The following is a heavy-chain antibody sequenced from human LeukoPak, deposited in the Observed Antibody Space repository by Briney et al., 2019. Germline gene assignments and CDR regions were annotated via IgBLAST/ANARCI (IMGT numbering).Heavy chain of an antibody. CDR1: GFTFSSYA. Sequence: GGSLRLSCAASGFTFSSYAMSWVRQAPGKGLEWVSVISGRGGSTYYADSVKGRFTISRDNSKNTLYLQMNSLRAEDTAVYYCAKTMVRGVTTRADYWGQGTLVTVSS. J-gene: IGHJ4*02. CDR2: ISGRGGST. CDR3: AKTMVRGVTTRADY. V-gene: IGHV3-23*01. D-gene: IGHD3-10*01.